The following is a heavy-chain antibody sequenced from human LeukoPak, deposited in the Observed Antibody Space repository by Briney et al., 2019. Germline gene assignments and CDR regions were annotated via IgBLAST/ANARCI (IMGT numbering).Heavy chain of an antibody. V-gene: IGHV4-38-2*02. Sequence: SETLSLTCTVSGVSISSYYWGWIRQPPGKGLEWIASIYQSGSTYYNPSLKSRVTISVDTSMNQFSLNLTSVTAADTAVYYCAKGDSSDYYYPYWGQGALVTVSS. CDR1: GVSISSYY. J-gene: IGHJ4*02. D-gene: IGHD3-22*01. CDR3: AKGDSSDYYYPY. CDR2: IYQSGST.